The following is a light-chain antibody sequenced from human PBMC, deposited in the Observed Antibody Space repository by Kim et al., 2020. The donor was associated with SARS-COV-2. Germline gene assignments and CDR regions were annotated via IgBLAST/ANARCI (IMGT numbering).Light chain of an antibody. CDR1: QSTTY. CDR3: QQYGSSPT. V-gene: IGKV3-20*01. J-gene: IGKJ5*01. CDR2: GAR. Sequence: LSVSPGERATRSCRASQSTTYLAWYQQKPGQAPRLLIYGARYRATGIPDRFSGSGSGTDFSLTISRLEPEDFAVYYCQQYGSSPTFGQGTRLEIK.